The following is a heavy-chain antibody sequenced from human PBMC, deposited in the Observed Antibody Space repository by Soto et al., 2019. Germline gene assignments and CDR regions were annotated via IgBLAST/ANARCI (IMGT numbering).Heavy chain of an antibody. CDR1: GFTFSSYW. Sequence: GGSLRLSCAASGFTFSSYWMHWVRQTPGKGLVWVSRIDDTGSLTTYADSVKGRFTISRDNAKNTLYLQMNSLRAEDTAVYYCARDQTVAGPTTFDYCGQGTLVTVSS. V-gene: IGHV3-74*01. CDR3: ARDQTVAGPTTFDY. J-gene: IGHJ4*02. D-gene: IGHD6-19*01. CDR2: IDDTGSLT.